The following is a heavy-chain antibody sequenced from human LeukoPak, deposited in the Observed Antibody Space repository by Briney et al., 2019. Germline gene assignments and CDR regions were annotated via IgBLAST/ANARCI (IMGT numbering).Heavy chain of an antibody. Sequence: SGTLSLTCTVSGYSISSGYYWGWIRQPPGKGLEWIGSIYHSGSTYYNPSLKSRVTISVDTSKNQFSLKLSSVTAADTAVYYCARHYGTKWELPYIDYWGQGTLVTVSS. CDR1: GYSISSGYY. V-gene: IGHV4-38-2*02. CDR2: IYHSGST. J-gene: IGHJ4*02. CDR3: ARHYGTKWELPYIDY. D-gene: IGHD1-26*01.